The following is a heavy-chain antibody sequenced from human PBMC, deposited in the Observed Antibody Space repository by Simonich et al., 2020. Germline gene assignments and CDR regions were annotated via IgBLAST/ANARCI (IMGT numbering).Heavy chain of an antibody. CDR3: ARVGYSNYYYYGMDV. Sequence: QVQLQESGPGLVKPSETLSLTCAVSGYSISSGYYWGWIRQPPGKGLEGIGSIYHRGSTHYNPSLKSRVTISVDTSKNQFSLKLSSVTAADTAVYYCARVGYSNYYYYGMDVWGQGTTVTVSS. CDR2: IYHRGST. CDR1: GYSISSGYY. D-gene: IGHD6-13*01. V-gene: IGHV4-38-2*01. J-gene: IGHJ6*02.